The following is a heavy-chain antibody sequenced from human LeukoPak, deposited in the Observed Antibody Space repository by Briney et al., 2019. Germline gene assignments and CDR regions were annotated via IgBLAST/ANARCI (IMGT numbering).Heavy chain of an antibody. CDR1: GLTVSSSY. CDR2: IYSDGGT. J-gene: IGHJ4*02. D-gene: IGHD6-13*01. CDR3: ARESSWSFDY. V-gene: IGHV3-66*01. Sequence: GGSLRLSCAASGLTVSSSYMSWVRQAPGKGLDWVSVIYSDGGTYYADSVKDRFTISRDNSKNTLYLQMNSLRAEDTALYYCARESSWSFDYWGQGTLVTVSS.